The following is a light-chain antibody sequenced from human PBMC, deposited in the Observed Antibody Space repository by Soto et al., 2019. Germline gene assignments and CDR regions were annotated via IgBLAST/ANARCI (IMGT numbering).Light chain of an antibody. Sequence: EIVMTQSPATLSVSPGERATLSCRASQSVSSSLAWYQQKPGQASRLLIYHTSNRATGIPARFSGSGSGTDFTLTISSLEPEDFAVYYCHQRQSWPRTFGQGTKVDIK. CDR3: HQRQSWPRT. CDR1: QSVSSS. J-gene: IGKJ1*01. V-gene: IGKV3-11*01. CDR2: HTS.